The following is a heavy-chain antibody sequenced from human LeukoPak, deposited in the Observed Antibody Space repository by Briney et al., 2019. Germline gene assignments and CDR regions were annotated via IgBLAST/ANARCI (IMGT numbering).Heavy chain of an antibody. CDR2: ISYDGSNK. CDR1: GFTFSNYG. V-gene: IGHV3-30*18. CDR3: ANGYYYGSGSYYKEAFDI. J-gene: IGHJ3*02. Sequence: GRYLRLSCAASGFTFSNYGMHWVRQAPGKGLEWVVVISYDGSNKYYADSVKGRFTTSRDNSKNTLYLQMNSLRAEDTAVYYCANGYYYGSGSYYKEAFDIWGQGTMVTVSS. D-gene: IGHD3-10*01.